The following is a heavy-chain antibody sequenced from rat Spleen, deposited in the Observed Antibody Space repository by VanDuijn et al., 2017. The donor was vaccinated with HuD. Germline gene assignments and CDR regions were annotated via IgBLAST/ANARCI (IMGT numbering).Heavy chain of an antibody. CDR2: ISYDGSST. CDR1: GFIFSRSA. CDR3: ARPGDFEY. V-gene: IGHV5-29*01. J-gene: IGHJ2*01. Sequence: EVQLVESGGGLVQPGRSLKLSCAASGFIFSRSAMAWVRQAPTKGLEWVATISYDGSSTYYRDSVKGRYTISRDNAKSTLYLQMDSLRSEDTATYCCARPGDFEYWGQGVMVTVSS.